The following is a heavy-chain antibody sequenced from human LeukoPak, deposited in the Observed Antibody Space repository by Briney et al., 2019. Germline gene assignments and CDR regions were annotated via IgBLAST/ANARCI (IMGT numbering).Heavy chain of an antibody. Sequence: PGGSLRLSCAASRFTFSSYSMNWVRQAPGKGLEWVSSISSSGSYVYYADSVKGRFTISRDNAKNSLYLQMNSLRAEDTAVHYCAKDQGVRGQRAYNWFDPWGQGTLVTVSS. V-gene: IGHV3-21*04. CDR3: AKDQGVRGQRAYNWFDP. CDR2: ISSSGSYV. J-gene: IGHJ5*02. CDR1: RFTFSSYS. D-gene: IGHD1-26*01.